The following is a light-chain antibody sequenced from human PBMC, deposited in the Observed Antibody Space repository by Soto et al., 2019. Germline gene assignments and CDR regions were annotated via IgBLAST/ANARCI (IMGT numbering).Light chain of an antibody. Sequence: QAASVSGSPGQSITISCTGTSSDVGGYNYVSWYQQHPGKAPKLMIYDVSNRPSGVSNRFSGSKSGNTASLTISGLQAEDEADYYCSSYTSSSILVFGGGTKLTVL. J-gene: IGLJ2*01. CDR3: SSYTSSSILV. V-gene: IGLV2-14*01. CDR2: DVS. CDR1: SSDVGGYNY.